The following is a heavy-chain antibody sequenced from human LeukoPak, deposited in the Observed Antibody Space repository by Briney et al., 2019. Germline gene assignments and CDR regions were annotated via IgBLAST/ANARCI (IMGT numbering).Heavy chain of an antibody. V-gene: IGHV3-23*01. CDR3: AKDSGGDYDYVWGSYRFSAFGI. CDR2: IIGSGGST. CDR1: AFTFSRNA. Sequence: GGSLRLSCAASAFTFSRNAMSWVRQAPGKGLEWVSCIIGSGGSTYYADSVKGRFTISRDNSKNTLYLQMNSLRAEDTAVYYCAKDSGGDYDYVWGSYRFSAFGIWGQGTMVTVSS. D-gene: IGHD3-16*02. J-gene: IGHJ3*02.